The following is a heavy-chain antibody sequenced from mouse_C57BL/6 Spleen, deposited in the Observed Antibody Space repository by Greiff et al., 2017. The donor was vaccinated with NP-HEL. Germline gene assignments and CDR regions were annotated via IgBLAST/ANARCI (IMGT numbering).Heavy chain of an antibody. CDR2: IYPGSGST. D-gene: IGHD1-1*01. CDR3: ARSVYYGSSDYRYFDV. CDR1: GYTFTSYW. Sequence: QVQLQQPGAELVKPGASVKMSCKASGYTFTSYWITWVKQRPGQGLEWIGDIYPGSGSTNYNEKFKSKATLTVDTSSSTAYMQLSSLTSEDSAVYYCARSVYYGSSDYRYFDVWGTGTTVTVSS. J-gene: IGHJ1*03. V-gene: IGHV1-55*01.